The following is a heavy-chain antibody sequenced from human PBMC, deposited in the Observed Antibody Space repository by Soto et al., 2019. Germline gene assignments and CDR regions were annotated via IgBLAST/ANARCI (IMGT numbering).Heavy chain of an antibody. J-gene: IGHJ4*02. Sequence: SETLSLTCTVSGGSISSYYWSWIRQPPGKGLEWIGYIYYSGSTNYNPSLKSRVTISVDTSNDQFSLRLSSVTAADTAVYYCARGKVGSSSPFDYWGQGTLVTVSS. CDR2: IYYSGST. CDR1: GGSISSYY. D-gene: IGHD6-6*01. CDR3: ARGKVGSSSPFDY. V-gene: IGHV4-59*01.